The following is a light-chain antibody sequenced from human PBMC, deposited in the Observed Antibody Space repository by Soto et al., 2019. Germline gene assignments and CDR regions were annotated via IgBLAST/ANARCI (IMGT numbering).Light chain of an antibody. CDR3: QQYYSFPSIT. Sequence: EIVLTQSPVTLSLSPGERATLSCSASQSVSSTYLAWYRHKPGQAPRLLIYGASIRAADIPDRFSGSGSGTEFTLTISRLEPEDFATYYCQQYYSFPSITFGQGTRLEIK. J-gene: IGKJ5*01. CDR2: GAS. V-gene: IGKV3-20*01. CDR1: QSVSSTY.